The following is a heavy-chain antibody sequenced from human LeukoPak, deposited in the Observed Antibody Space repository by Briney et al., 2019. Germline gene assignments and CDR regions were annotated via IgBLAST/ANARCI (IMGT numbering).Heavy chain of an antibody. J-gene: IGHJ4*02. CDR1: GYSFTSYW. Sequence: GESLKISCKGSGYSFTSYWIGWVRQMPGKGLEWMGIIYPGDSDTRYSPSFQGQVTISADKSISTAYLQWSSLKASDPAMYYCARGGSTMVTQYYFDYWGQGTLVTVSS. CDR3: ARGGSTMVTQYYFDY. D-gene: IGHD3-10*01. V-gene: IGHV5-51*01. CDR2: IYPGDSDT.